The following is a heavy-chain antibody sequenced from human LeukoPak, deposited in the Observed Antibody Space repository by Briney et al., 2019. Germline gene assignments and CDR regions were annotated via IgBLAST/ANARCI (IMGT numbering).Heavy chain of an antibody. CDR3: ATSVLWFGELFAGGIDY. D-gene: IGHD3-10*01. CDR1: GYTFTGYY. Sequence: ASVKVSCKASGYTFTGYYIHWVRQAPGQGLEWMGWINPNSGGTNYAQKFQGRVTMTRDTSISTAYMELSRLRSDDTAGYYCATSVLWFGELFAGGIDYWGQGTLVTVSS. CDR2: INPNSGGT. V-gene: IGHV1-2*02. J-gene: IGHJ4*02.